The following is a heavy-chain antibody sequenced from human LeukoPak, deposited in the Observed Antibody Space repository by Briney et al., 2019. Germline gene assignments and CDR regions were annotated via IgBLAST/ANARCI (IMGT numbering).Heavy chain of an antibody. CDR1: GFTFTNAW. CDR3: AKDLGSSGWYIDY. Sequence: GGSLRLSCAASGFTFTNAWMNWVRQAPGKGLEWVSSNSGGSSYYADSVKGRFTISRDNSKNTLYLQTNSLRAEDTAVYYCAKDLGSSGWYIDYWGQGTLVTVSS. V-gene: IGHV3-23*01. J-gene: IGHJ4*02. D-gene: IGHD6-19*01. CDR2: NSGGSS.